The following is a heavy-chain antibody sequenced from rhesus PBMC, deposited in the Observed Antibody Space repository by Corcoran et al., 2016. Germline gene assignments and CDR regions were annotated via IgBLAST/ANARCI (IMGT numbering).Heavy chain of an antibody. D-gene: IGHD4-17*01. CDR1: GGTISSGYCY. J-gene: IGHJ4*01. CDR3: ARDSPTRVFDY. CDR2: IYNKSKRT. V-gene: IGHV4S12*01. Sequence: QVQLQESGPGVVKPSETLSLTCAVSGGTISSGYCYWSWIRQPPGKGLEWIGGIYNKSKRTKYNPTLKSQITISKDASKTQFSLKLSSVTATDTAVYYCARDSPTRVFDYWGQGVLVTVSS.